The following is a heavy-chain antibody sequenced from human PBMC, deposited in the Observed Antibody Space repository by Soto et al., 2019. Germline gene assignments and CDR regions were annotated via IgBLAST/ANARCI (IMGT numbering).Heavy chain of an antibody. CDR1: GFTFSSYW. J-gene: IGHJ4*02. V-gene: IGHV3-74*01. CDR2: INSDGSST. CDR3: ARDSLPEYYGSGSDYIPFDY. D-gene: IGHD3-10*01. Sequence: PGGSLRLSCAASGFTFSSYWMHWVRQAPGKGLVRVSRINSDGSSTSYADSVKGRFTISRDNAKNTLYLQMSSLRAEDTAVYYCARDSLPEYYGSGSDYIPFDYWGQGTLVTVSS.